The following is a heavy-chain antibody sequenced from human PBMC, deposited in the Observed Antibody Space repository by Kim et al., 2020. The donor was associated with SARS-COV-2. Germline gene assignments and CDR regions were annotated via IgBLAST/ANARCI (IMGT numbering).Heavy chain of an antibody. Sequence: SQTLSLTCAISGDSVSSNSVAWNWIRQSPSRGLEWLGRTYCRSKWYNGYAVSVKSRITINPDTSKNQFSLQLNSVTPEDTAVYYCARDRSSSGAFDYWGQGTLVNVSS. CDR1: GDSVSSNSVA. J-gene: IGHJ4*02. D-gene: IGHD3-22*01. CDR2: TYCRSKWYN. V-gene: IGHV6-1*01. CDR3: ARDRSSSGAFDY.